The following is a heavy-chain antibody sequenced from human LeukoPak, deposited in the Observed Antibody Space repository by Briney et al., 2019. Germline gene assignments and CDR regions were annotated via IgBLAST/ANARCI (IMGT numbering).Heavy chain of an antibody. CDR3: ARLEYSSSWYLSRFDP. CDR1: GYSFTSYW. J-gene: IGHJ5*02. D-gene: IGHD6-13*01. Sequence: SLKISCXGSGYSFTSYWIGWVRQMPGKGLEWMGIIYPGDSDTRYSPSFQGQVTISADKSISTAYLQWSSLKASDTAMYYCARLEYSSSWYLSRFDPWGQGTLVTVSS. V-gene: IGHV5-51*01. CDR2: IYPGDSDT.